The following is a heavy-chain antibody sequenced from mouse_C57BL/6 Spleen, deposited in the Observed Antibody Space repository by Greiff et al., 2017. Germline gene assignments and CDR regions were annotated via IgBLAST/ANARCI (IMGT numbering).Heavy chain of an antibody. D-gene: IGHD1-1*01. CDR1: GYTFTSYW. J-gene: IGHJ1*03. CDR3: ARCYYGSSLNGYIDV. CDR2: IHPNSGSP. V-gene: IGHV1-64*01. Sequence: QVQLQQPGAELVKPGASVKLSCKASGYTFTSYWMHWVKQRPGQGLEWIGMIHPNSGSPNYNEKFKSKATLTVDKSSRTAYMQLISLTSEDSAVYYGARCYYGSSLNGYIDVWGTGTTVTVSS.